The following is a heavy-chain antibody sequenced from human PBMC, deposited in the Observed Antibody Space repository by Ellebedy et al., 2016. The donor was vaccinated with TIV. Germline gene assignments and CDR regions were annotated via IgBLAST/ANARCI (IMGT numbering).Heavy chain of an antibody. V-gene: IGHV4-39*01. CDR2: IYYSGST. Sequence: SETLSLTXTVTGDSIGSGYYYWAWIRQPPGKGLEWIGNIYYSGSTYYNPSLKSRITISSHTSKNQFSLKLSSVTAADTAVYFCARRGYNYFYPLDSWGQGTLVTVSS. CDR3: ARRGYNYFYPLDS. D-gene: IGHD5-18*01. J-gene: IGHJ4*02. CDR1: GDSIGSGYYY.